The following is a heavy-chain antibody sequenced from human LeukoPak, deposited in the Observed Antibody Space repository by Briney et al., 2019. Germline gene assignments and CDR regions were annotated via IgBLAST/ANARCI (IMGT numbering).Heavy chain of an antibody. D-gene: IGHD6-13*01. Sequence: GASVKVSCKASGYTFTSYAMHWVRQAPGQRLEWMGWINAGNGNTKYSQKFQGRVTITRDTSASTAYMELSSLRSEDTAVYYCARVSSIAAVAGQNYYFDYWGQGTLVTVSS. CDR3: ARVSSIAAVAGQNYYFDY. J-gene: IGHJ4*02. CDR1: GYTFTSYA. V-gene: IGHV1-3*01. CDR2: INAGNGNT.